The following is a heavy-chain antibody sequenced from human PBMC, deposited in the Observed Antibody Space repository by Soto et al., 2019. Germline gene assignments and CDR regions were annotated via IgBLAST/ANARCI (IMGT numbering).Heavy chain of an antibody. CDR3: ARASGSNIHFDY. D-gene: IGHD1-26*01. V-gene: IGHV3-74*01. Sequence: EVQLVESGGGLVQPGGSLRLSCAASGLTFSSYWMHWVRQAPGKGLVWGSRINTDGSSTTYADSVKGRFTISRDNTKNTLYLQMNSLRVEDTAVYYCARASGSNIHFDYWGQGTLVTVSS. J-gene: IGHJ4*02. CDR1: GLTFSSYW. CDR2: INTDGSST.